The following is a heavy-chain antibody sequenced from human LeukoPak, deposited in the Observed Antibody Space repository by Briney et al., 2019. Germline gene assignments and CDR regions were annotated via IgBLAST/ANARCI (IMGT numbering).Heavy chain of an antibody. CDR3: ARDQEGFDY. V-gene: IGHV1-46*01. J-gene: IGHJ4*02. CDR1: GYTFTSNY. Sequence: ASVKVSCKASGYTFTSNYIHWVRQAPGQGLEWMGMIYPRDGSTSYAQKFQGRVTVTRDTSTSTVHMELSGLRPEDTAVYYCARDQEGFDYWGQGTLVAVSS. CDR2: IYPRDGST.